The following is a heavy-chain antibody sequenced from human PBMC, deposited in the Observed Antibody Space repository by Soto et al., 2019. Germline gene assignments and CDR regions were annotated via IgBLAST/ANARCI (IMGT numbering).Heavy chain of an antibody. CDR1: GFTFSSYW. J-gene: IGHJ3*02. Sequence: EVQLVASGGGLVQPGGSLRLSCAASGFTFSSYWMSWVRQAPGKGLEWVANIKQDGSEKYYVDSVKGRFTISRDNAKNSLYLHMKNLQAEDTAVYYCARELGEPDYGDYVGAFDIWGQGTMVTVSS. D-gene: IGHD4-17*01. CDR2: IKQDGSEK. V-gene: IGHV3-7*04. CDR3: ARELGEPDYGDYVGAFDI.